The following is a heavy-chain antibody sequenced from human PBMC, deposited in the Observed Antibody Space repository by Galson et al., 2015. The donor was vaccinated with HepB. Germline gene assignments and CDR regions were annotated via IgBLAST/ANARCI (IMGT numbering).Heavy chain of an antibody. J-gene: IGHJ4*02. V-gene: IGHV3-53*01. CDR2: IYSGGST. D-gene: IGHD3-22*01. Sequence: SLRLSCAASGFTVSSNYMSWVRQAPGKGLEWVSVIYSGGSTYYADSVKGRFTISRDNSKNTLYLQMNSLRAEDTAVYYCARSGGYYDSSGYRKDFDYWGQGTLVTVSS. CDR1: GFTVSSNY. CDR3: ARSGGYYDSSGYRKDFDY.